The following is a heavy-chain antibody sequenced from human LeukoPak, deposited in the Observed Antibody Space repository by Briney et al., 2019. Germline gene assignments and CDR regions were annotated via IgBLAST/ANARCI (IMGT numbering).Heavy chain of an antibody. CDR2: IYYSGST. V-gene: IGHV4-59*12. Sequence: PSETLSLTCTVSGGSISGYYWGWIRQPPGKGLELIGYIYYSGSTNYNPSLKSRVTISVDTSKNQFPLKLSSVIAADTAVYYCARWGPQYYYYYMDVWGKGTTVTVSS. CDR3: ARWGPQYYYYYMDV. CDR1: GGSISGYY. D-gene: IGHD3-16*01. J-gene: IGHJ6*03.